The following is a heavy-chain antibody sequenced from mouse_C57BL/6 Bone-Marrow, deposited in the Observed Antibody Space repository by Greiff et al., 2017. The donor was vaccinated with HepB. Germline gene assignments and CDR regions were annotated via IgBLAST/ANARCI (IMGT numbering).Heavy chain of an antibody. CDR3: ARENYYGSRCAMDY. V-gene: IGHV1-54*01. J-gene: IGHJ4*01. D-gene: IGHD1-1*01. Sequence: QVQLQQSGAELVRSGTSVKVSCKASGYAFTNYLIEWVKQRPGQGLEWIGVINPGSGGTNYNEKFKGKATLTADKSSSTAYMQLSSLTSEDSAVYFCARENYYGSRCAMDYWGQGTSVTVSS. CDR2: INPGSGGT. CDR1: GYAFTNYL.